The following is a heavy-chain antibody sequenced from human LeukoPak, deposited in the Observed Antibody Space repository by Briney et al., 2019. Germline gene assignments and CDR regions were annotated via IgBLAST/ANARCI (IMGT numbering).Heavy chain of an antibody. CDR2: ISGSGDTT. CDR1: GFTVSSNY. Sequence: GGSLRLSCAASGFTVSSNYMSWVRQAPGKGLEWVSTISGSGDTTYYADSVKGRFTISRDNSKNTLYLQMNSLRAEDTAVYYCAKWVVVVPAARLFDYWGQGTPVTVSS. J-gene: IGHJ4*02. V-gene: IGHV3-23*01. CDR3: AKWVVVVPAARLFDY. D-gene: IGHD2-2*01.